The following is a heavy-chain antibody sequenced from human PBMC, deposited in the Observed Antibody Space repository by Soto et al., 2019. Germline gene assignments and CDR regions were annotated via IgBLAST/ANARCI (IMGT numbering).Heavy chain of an antibody. CDR2: INPNSGGT. Sequence: GASVKFSCKASGYTFTGYYMHWVRQAPGQGLEWMGWINPNSGGTNYAQKFQGRVTMTRDTSISTAYMELSRLRSDDTAVYYCARAPEGSGYYSDYWGQGTLVTVSS. V-gene: IGHV1-2*02. J-gene: IGHJ4*02. CDR1: GYTFTGYY. D-gene: IGHD3-22*01. CDR3: ARAPEGSGYYSDY.